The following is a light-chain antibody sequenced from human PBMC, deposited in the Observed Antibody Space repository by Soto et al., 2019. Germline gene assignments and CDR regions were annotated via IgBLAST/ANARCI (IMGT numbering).Light chain of an antibody. CDR2: DAS. CDR3: QQYDNPPPYT. J-gene: IGKJ2*01. Sequence: DIQMTQSPSSLSASVGDRVTITCQASQDISNYLNWYQQKPGKDSKLLIYDASNLETGVPSRFSGRGSGTNFTFTMSSMQPEDIATYYCQQYDNPPPYTFGQGTKLEIK. V-gene: IGKV1-33*01. CDR1: QDISNY.